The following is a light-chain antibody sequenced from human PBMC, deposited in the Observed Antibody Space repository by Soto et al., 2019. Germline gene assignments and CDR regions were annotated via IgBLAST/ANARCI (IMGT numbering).Light chain of an antibody. CDR2: LGS. V-gene: IGKV2-28*01. CDR3: MHPLQTLIN. CDR1: PSLTHSSVYNY. J-gene: IGKJ5*01. Sequence: EIVLPPSPLALSVSPGEPASISCRSRPSLTHSSVYNYLDWYLLKSSQPPQLVIYLGSKRCSGVPDRFRGSGSCTHFTLTISSVETEDGGVAFGMHPLQTLINFGQGTLLE.